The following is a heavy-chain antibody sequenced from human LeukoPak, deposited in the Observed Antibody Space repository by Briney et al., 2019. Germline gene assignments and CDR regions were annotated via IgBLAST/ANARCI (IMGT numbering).Heavy chain of an antibody. J-gene: IGHJ3*02. D-gene: IGHD6-6*01. CDR2: INPNSGGT. Sequence: VSVKVSCKASGYSFTGYYMHWVRQAPGQGLEWMGWINPNSGGTNYAQNFQGRVTMTRDTSISTAYMELSRLRSDDTALYYCARVWQYSRSSGAFDIWGQGTMVTVSS. CDR3: ARVWQYSRSSGAFDI. CDR1: GYSFTGYY. V-gene: IGHV1-2*02.